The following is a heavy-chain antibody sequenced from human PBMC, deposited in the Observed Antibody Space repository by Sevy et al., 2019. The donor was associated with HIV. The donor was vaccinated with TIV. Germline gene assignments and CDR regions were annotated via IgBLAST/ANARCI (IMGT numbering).Heavy chain of an antibody. CDR2: INPNSGGT. V-gene: IGHV1-2*02. CDR3: ARDRRGRPQSNWFDP. D-gene: IGHD3-10*01. J-gene: IGHJ5*02. CDR1: GYTFTGYY. Sequence: ASVKVSCKASGYTFTGYYMHWVRQAPGQGLEWMGWINPNSGGTNYAQKFQDRVTMTRDTSISTAYMELSRLRSDDTAVYYCARDRRGRPQSNWFDPWGQGTLVTVSS.